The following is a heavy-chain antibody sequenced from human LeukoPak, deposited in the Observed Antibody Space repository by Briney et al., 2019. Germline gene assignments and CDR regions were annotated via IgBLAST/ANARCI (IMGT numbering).Heavy chain of an antibody. CDR3: AKPENRIAARPFDY. CDR1: GFTFSSYA. V-gene: IGHV3-23*01. Sequence: PGGSLKLSCAASGFTFSSYAMSWVRQAPGKGLEWVSAISGSGGNTYYADSLKGRFTISRDNSKNMLYLQMNSLRAEDTAVYYCAKPENRIAARPFDYWGQGTLVTVSS. J-gene: IGHJ4*02. CDR2: ISGSGGNT. D-gene: IGHD6-6*01.